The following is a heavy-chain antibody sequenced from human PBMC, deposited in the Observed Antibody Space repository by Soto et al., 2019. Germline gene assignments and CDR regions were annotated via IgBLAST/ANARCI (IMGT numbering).Heavy chain of an antibody. CDR1: GYSFITYG. CDR2: ISADDGET. V-gene: IGHV1-18*01. D-gene: IGHD3-3*01. Sequence: QVQLVQSGAEVKKPGASVKVSCKASGYSFITYGISWVRQAPGQGLEWMGWISADDGETNYAQKFQDRVTMTTDTNTAPAHLERESLRYDHPAVDYRARDPKLPPHWRRGGGLDPWGQGTLVTVSS. J-gene: IGHJ5*02. CDR3: ARDPKLPPHWRRGGGLDP.